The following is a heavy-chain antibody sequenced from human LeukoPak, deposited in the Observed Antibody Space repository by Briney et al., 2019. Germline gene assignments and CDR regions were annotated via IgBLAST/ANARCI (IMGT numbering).Heavy chain of an antibody. CDR3: ARPRYSGSYSAYDY. V-gene: IGHV4-39*01. CDR2: IYYSGST. Sequence: PSETLSLTCTVSGGSISSSSYYWGWIRQPPGKGLEWIGCIYYSGSTYYNPSLKSRVTISVDTSKNQFSLKLSSVTAADTAVYYCARPRYSGSYSAYDYWGQGTLVTVSS. D-gene: IGHD1-26*01. CDR1: GGSISSSSYY. J-gene: IGHJ4*02.